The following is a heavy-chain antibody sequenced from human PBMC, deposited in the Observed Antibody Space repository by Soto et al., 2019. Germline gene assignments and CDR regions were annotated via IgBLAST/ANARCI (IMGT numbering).Heavy chain of an antibody. CDR1: GFTFSSYA. CDR3: ARGLFDPNYYYGMDV. J-gene: IGHJ6*02. D-gene: IGHD2-21*01. V-gene: IGHV3-30-3*01. Sequence: GGSLRLSCAASGFTFSSYAMHWVRQAPGKGLEWVAVISYGGSNKYYADSVKGRFTISRDNSKNTLYLQMNSLRAEDTAVYYCARGLFDPNYYYGMDVWGQGTTVTVSS. CDR2: ISYGGSNK.